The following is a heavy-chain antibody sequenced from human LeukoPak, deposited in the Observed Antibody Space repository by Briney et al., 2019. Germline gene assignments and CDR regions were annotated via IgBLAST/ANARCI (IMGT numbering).Heavy chain of an antibody. CDR1: GFTFSSYD. CDR3: ARWYCDKNICPSYYYGMDV. CDR2: ISSSGSTV. J-gene: IGHJ6*02. D-gene: IGHD2/OR15-2a*01. Sequence: GGSLRLSCAASGFTFSSYDMKWVRQASGKGLEWVSFISSSGSTVNYVDSVKDRFTISRDNAKNSLYLQMDSLRAEDTAVYYCARWYCDKNICPSYYYGMDVWGQGTTVTVSS. V-gene: IGHV3-48*03.